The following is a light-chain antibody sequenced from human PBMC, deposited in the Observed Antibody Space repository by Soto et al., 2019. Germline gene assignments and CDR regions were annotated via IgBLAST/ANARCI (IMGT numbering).Light chain of an antibody. CDR1: QSVSSTY. V-gene: IGKV3-20*01. Sequence: EIVLTQSPDTLSLSPGERATLSCRASQSVSSTYLAWYQQKPGQAPRLLIYGASSRATGIPDRFSGSGSGTDFTLTISRLEPEDFAVYYCQQYGDSPQTFGQGTKVEIK. J-gene: IGKJ1*01. CDR3: QQYGDSPQT. CDR2: GAS.